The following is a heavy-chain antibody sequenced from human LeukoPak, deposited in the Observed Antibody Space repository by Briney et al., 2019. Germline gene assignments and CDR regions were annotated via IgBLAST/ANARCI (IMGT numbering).Heavy chain of an antibody. V-gene: IGHV3-30*04. CDR3: ARDRGGGGMEDAFDI. D-gene: IGHD2-21*01. CDR2: ISYDGSNK. J-gene: IGHJ3*02. CDR1: GFTFSSYE. Sequence: GGSLRLSCAASGFTFSSYEMNWVRQAPGKGLEWVAVISYDGSNKYYADSVKGRFTISRDNSKNTLYLQMNSLRAEDTAVYYCARDRGGGGMEDAFDIWGQGTMVTVSS.